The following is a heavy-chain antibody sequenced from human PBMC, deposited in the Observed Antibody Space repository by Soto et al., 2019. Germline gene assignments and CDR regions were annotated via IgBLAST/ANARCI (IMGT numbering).Heavy chain of an antibody. J-gene: IGHJ4*02. D-gene: IGHD2-15*01. CDR2: ISGSGGST. CDR1: GFTFSSYA. Sequence: EVQLLESGGGLVQPGGSLRLSCAASGFTFSSYAMSWVRQAPGKRLEWVSAISGSGGSTYYADSVQGRFTISRDNSKNTLYLQMNSLRAEDTAVDYCAKDSRGGYCSGGSCSSRNRGQGTLVTVSS. V-gene: IGHV3-23*01. CDR3: AKDSRGGYCSGGSCSSRN.